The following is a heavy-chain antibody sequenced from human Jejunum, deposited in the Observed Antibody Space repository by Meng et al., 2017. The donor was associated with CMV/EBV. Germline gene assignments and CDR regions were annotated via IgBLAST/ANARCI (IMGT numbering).Heavy chain of an antibody. CDR1: GFTFSSYE. J-gene: IGHJ4*02. Sequence: SGEAFGFTFSSYEMTWVRQAPGKGLEWVSYISSGSAIIYYADSVKGRFTISRDNAKSSLYLQMNSLRAEDTALYYCARAGWAAIGYWGQGTVVTVSS. D-gene: IGHD2-2*01. CDR2: ISSGSAII. V-gene: IGHV3-48*03. CDR3: ARAGWAAIGY.